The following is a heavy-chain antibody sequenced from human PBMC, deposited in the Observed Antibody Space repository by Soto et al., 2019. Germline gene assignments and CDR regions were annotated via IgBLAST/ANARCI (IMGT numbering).Heavy chain of an antibody. V-gene: IGHV1-18*01. J-gene: IGHJ6*02. CDR3: ARRQWLVGGYYYGMDV. Sequence: QVQLVQSGAEVKKPGASVKVSCKASGYTFTNYGISWVRQAPGQGLERMGWNSAYNGNTNYAQKLQGRVTMTTDTSTSTAYMELRSLRSDDTAVYYCARRQWLVGGYYYGMDVWGQGTTVTVSS. CDR2: NSAYNGNT. CDR1: GYTFTNYG. D-gene: IGHD6-19*01.